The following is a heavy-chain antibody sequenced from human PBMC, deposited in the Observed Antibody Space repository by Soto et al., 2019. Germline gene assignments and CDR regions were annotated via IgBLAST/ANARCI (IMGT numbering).Heavy chain of an antibody. Sequence: EVHLVESGGDLVQPGGSLRLSCAASGFTFNAYWMQWVRQAPGKGLEWVAIIKQDGSEKYYVDSVTGRFTISRDNAKNSLYLQMSSLRAEDTAMYYCVGSRGWLFDYWGQGTLVTVSS. CDR3: VGSRGWLFDY. CDR2: IKQDGSEK. J-gene: IGHJ4*02. D-gene: IGHD6-19*01. V-gene: IGHV3-7*05. CDR1: GFTFNAYW.